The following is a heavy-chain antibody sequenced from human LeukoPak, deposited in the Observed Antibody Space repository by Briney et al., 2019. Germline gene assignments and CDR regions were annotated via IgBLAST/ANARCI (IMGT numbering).Heavy chain of an antibody. Sequence: SVKVSCKASGGTFSSYAISWVRQAPGQGLEWMGGISPIFGTANYAQKFQGRVTITADESTSTAYMELSGLRSEDTAVYYCASSAAYCSGGSCYSNWGQGTLVTVSS. CDR3: ASSAAYCSGGSCYSN. D-gene: IGHD2-15*01. CDR2: ISPIFGTA. V-gene: IGHV1-69*13. CDR1: GGTFSSYA. J-gene: IGHJ4*02.